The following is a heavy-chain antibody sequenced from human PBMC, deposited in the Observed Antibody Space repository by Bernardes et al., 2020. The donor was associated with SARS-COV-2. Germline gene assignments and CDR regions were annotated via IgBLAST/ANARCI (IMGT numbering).Heavy chain of an antibody. CDR3: ATEYSNLDYYFDY. D-gene: IGHD6-6*01. CDR2: ISGSGGNT. CDR1: GFTFSSYA. V-gene: IGHV3-23*01. J-gene: IGHJ4*02. Sequence: GGSLRLSCAASGFTFSSYAMSWVRQAPGKGLEWVSAISGSGGNTYYADSVKGRFTISRDNSKNTLYLQMNSLRAEDTAVYYCATEYSNLDYYFDYWGQGTLVTVSS.